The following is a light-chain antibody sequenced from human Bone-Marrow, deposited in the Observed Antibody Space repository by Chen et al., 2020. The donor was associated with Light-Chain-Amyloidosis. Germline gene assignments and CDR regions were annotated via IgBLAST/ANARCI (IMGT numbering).Light chain of an antibody. CDR1: SGSIATNY. V-gene: IGLV6-57*01. J-gene: IGLJ3*02. CDR3: QSYQGSSQGV. CDR2: EDD. Sequence: NFMLTQPHSVSESPGKTVIISCTRSSGSIATNYVQWYQQRPGSSPTTVIYEDDQRPSGVPDRFSGSIDRSSHTSSLTLSGLKAEDEDYCYCQSYQGSSQGVFGGGTKLTVL.